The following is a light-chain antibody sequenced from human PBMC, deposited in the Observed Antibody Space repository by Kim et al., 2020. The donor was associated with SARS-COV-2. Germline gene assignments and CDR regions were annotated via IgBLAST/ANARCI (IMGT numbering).Light chain of an antibody. CDR1: QSVSSN. J-gene: IGKJ2*01. V-gene: IGKV3-15*01. Sequence: SVSPGERATLSCRASQSVSSNLAWYQQKPGQAPRLLIYVASTRATGIPARFSGSGSGTEFTLTISSLQSEDFAVYYCQQYSNWPFTFGQGTKLEIK. CDR2: VAS. CDR3: QQYSNWPFT.